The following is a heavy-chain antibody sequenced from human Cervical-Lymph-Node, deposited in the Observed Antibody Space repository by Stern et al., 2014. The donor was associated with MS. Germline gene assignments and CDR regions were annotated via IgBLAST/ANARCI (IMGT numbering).Heavy chain of an antibody. J-gene: IGHJ4*02. CDR3: ASGTGSKRSTGNY. Sequence: QVQLVQSGAEVKKPGASVKVSCKASGYTFTSHYMHWVRQAPGQGLEWGGIINPNGDSASYAQKFQGRVTMTRDTSTSTVYMELSSLRSEDTAVYYCASGTGSKRSTGNYWGQGTLVTVSS. CDR2: INPNGDSA. CDR1: GYTFTSHY. V-gene: IGHV1-46*01. D-gene: IGHD3/OR15-3a*01.